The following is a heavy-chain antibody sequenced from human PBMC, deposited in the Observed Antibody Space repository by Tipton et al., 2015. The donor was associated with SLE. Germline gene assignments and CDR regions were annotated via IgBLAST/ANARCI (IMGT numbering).Heavy chain of an antibody. CDR2: ISPSSTSK. Sequence: GSLRLSCAASGFTFSDYYMTWIRQAPGKGLEWVSYISPSSTSKFYADSVKGRFTISRDNAKNSLYLHMNSLRGEDTAVYYCARGRTTVTLNYFDSWGHGTLVTVSS. CDR1: GFTFSDYY. J-gene: IGHJ4*01. D-gene: IGHD4-17*01. V-gene: IGHV3-11*04. CDR3: ARGRTTVTLNYFDS.